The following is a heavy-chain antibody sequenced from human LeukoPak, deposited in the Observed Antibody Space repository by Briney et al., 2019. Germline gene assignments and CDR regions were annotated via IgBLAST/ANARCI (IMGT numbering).Heavy chain of an antibody. J-gene: IGHJ6*04. Sequence: GGSLRLSCVASGFTLSSYWMNWVRQDSGKGLVWVSRFNSGGSSTSYADSVKGRFTISRDNAKNTLYLQMNSLRAEDTAVYYCARGSSQYGSGRLDVWGKGTTVTVSS. CDR3: ARGSSQYGSGRLDV. CDR1: GFTLSSYW. D-gene: IGHD3-10*01. CDR2: FNSGGSST. V-gene: IGHV3-74*01.